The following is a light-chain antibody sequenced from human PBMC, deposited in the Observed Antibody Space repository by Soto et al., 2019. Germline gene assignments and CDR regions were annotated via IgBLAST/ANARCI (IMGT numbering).Light chain of an antibody. Sequence: QSALTQPASVSGSPGQSITISCTGSSSDIGNYKLVSWYQHHPGKAPKLMIYEAAKRPSGVSNRFSASKSGNTASLTISGLQAEDEADYYCCSYAGSSTWVFGGGTKLTVL. V-gene: IGLV2-23*01. CDR1: SSDIGNYKL. CDR2: EAA. J-gene: IGLJ3*02. CDR3: CSYAGSSTWV.